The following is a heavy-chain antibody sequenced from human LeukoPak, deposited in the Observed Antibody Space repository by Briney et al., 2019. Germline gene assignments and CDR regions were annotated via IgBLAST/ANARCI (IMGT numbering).Heavy chain of an antibody. V-gene: IGHV3-48*01. CDR3: AKDHLPGIVVADRDY. D-gene: IGHD6-19*01. Sequence: PGGSLRLSCAASGFTFSNYNMNWVRQAPGKGLEWVSYITLSSTTIYYADSVKGRFTISRDNAKNSLYLQMNSLRAEDTAVYYCAKDHLPGIVVADRDYWGQGTLVTVSS. CDR1: GFTFSNYN. J-gene: IGHJ4*02. CDR2: ITLSSTTI.